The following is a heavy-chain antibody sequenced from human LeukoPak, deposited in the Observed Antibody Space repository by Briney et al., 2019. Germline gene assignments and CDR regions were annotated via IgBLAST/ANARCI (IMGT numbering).Heavy chain of an antibody. Sequence: GGSLRLSCAASGFTFSSYSMNWVRQAPGKGLEWVSSISSSSSYIYYADSVKGRFTISRDSSKNTLYLQMNSLRAEDTAVYYCARAAYDNSGYLTLWGQGTLVTVSS. J-gene: IGHJ1*01. CDR3: ARAAYDNSGYLTL. CDR1: GFTFSSYS. CDR2: ISSSSSYI. D-gene: IGHD3-22*01. V-gene: IGHV3-21*01.